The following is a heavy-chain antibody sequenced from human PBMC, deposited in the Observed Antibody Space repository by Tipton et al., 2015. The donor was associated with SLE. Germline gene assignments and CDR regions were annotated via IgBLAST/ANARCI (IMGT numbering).Heavy chain of an antibody. CDR1: GGSISSSRYY. V-gene: IGHV4-39*07. CDR3: ASQNSIRGDAFDI. D-gene: IGHD2-21*01. CDR2: IYYSGST. Sequence: TLSLTCTVSGGSISSSRYYWGWIRQPPGKGLEWIGSIYYSGSTYYNPSLKSRVTISVDTSKNQFSLKLSSVTAADTAVYYCASQNSIRGDAFDIWGQGTMVTVSS. J-gene: IGHJ3*02.